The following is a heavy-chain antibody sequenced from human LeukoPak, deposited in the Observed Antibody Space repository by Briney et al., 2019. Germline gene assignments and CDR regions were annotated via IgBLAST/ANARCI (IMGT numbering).Heavy chain of an antibody. D-gene: IGHD2-15*01. CDR2: IIPIFGTA. V-gene: IGHV1-69*06. Sequence: SVKVSCKASGGTFSSYAISWVRQAPGQGLEWMGGIIPIFGTANYAQKFQGRVTITADKPTSTAYMELSSLRAEDTAVYYCASPPYDCSGGSCYYFDYWGQGTLVTVSS. J-gene: IGHJ4*02. CDR3: ASPPYDCSGGSCYYFDY. CDR1: GGTFSSYA.